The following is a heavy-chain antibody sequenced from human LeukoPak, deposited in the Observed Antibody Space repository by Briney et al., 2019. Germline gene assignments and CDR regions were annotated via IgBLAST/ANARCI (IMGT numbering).Heavy chain of an antibody. D-gene: IGHD6-6*01. CDR2: IYYSGST. Sequence: SETLSVTCTVSGGSISSYYWSWIRQPPGKGLEWIGYIYYSGSTNYNPSLKSRVTISVDTSKNQFSLKLSSVTAADTAVYYCARHYSSSSHPDYWGQGTLVTVSS. J-gene: IGHJ4*02. V-gene: IGHV4-59*08. CDR3: ARHYSSSSHPDY. CDR1: GGSISSYY.